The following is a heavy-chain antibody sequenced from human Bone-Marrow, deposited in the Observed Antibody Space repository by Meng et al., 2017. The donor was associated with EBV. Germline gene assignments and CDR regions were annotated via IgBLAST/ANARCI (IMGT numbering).Heavy chain of an antibody. CDR2: ISADNGNT. CDR1: GYTFTRYG. D-gene: IGHD3-22*01. V-gene: IGHV1-18*01. CDR3: ARERWGITMIVEPFDY. J-gene: IGHJ4*02. Sequence: QLVQSRTGMKKAGASVKVSCKASGYTFTRYGISWVRQAPGQGLEWMGWISADNGNTHYAQKLQGRVTMTTDTSTSTAYMELRSLRSDDTAVYYCARERWGITMIVEPFDYWGQGTPVTVSS.